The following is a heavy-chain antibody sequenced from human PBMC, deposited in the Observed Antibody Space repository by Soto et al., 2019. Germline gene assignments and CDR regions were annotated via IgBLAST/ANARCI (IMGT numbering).Heavy chain of an antibody. J-gene: IGHJ3*02. CDR3: ARSCSGGSCYLDAFDI. D-gene: IGHD2-15*01. V-gene: IGHV3-13*01. CDR1: GFTFSSYD. CDR2: IGTAGDT. Sequence: LRLSCAASGFTFSSYDMHWVRQATLKGLEWVSAIGTAGDTYYPGSVKGRFTISRENAKNSLCLQMNSLRAGDTAVYYCARSCSGGSCYLDAFDIWGQGTMVTVSS.